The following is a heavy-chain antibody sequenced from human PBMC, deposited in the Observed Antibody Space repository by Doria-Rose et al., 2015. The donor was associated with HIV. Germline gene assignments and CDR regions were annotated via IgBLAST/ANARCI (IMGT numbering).Heavy chain of an antibody. J-gene: IGHJ4*02. Sequence: QESGPVLVKPTETLTLTCTVFGVSLSSPGMGVSWIRQPPGKALAWLANIFSDDERSYTTSLKSRLTISRGTSKSQVVLTMTDMDPVDTATYYCARIKSSRWYHKYYFDFWGQGTLSSSPQ. CDR1: GVSLSSPGMG. CDR2: IFSDDER. D-gene: IGHD6-13*01. V-gene: IGHV2-26*01. CDR3: ARIKSSRWYHKYYFDF.